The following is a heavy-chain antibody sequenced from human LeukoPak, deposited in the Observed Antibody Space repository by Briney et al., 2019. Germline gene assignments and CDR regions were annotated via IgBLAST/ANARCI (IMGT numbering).Heavy chain of an antibody. CDR2: IYHSGST. V-gene: IGHV4-30-2*01. D-gene: IGHD3-10*01. J-gene: IGHJ4*02. CDR3: ARGDTNIMVRELYPRPVDY. Sequence: PSETLSLTCTVSGDSIGSGNHHWSWIRQPPGKGLEWVGYIYHSGSTYYNPSLKSRVTISVDRSKNQFSLKLSSVTAADTAVYYCARGDTNIMVRELYPRPVDYWGQGTLVTVSS. CDR1: GDSIGSGNHH.